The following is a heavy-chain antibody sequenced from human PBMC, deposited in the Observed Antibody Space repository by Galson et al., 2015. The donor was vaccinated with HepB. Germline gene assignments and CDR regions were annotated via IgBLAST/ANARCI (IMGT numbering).Heavy chain of an antibody. CDR1: GFSFSNAW. CDR3: AKRETIQYDYYGLDV. Sequence: SLRLSCAASGFSFSNAWMSWVRQAPGKGLEWVGRIKSKTDGGTTDCAAPVKGRFTISRDDSKNTLYLQIYSLRAEDTAVYYCAKRETIQYDYYGLDVWGQGTTVTVSS. J-gene: IGHJ6*02. CDR2: IKSKTDGGTT. D-gene: IGHD4/OR15-4a*01. V-gene: IGHV3-15*01.